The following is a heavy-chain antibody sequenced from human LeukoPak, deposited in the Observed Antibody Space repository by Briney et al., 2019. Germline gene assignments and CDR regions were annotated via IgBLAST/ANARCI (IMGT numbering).Heavy chain of an antibody. CDR3: ARRAYSSSWENDY. Sequence: GGSLRPSCAASGFTFSSYSMNWVRQAPGKGLEWVSSISSSSSYIYYADSVKGRFTISRDNAKNSLYPQMNSLRAEDTAVYYCARRAYSSSWENDYWGQGTLVTVSS. J-gene: IGHJ4*02. D-gene: IGHD6-13*01. CDR1: GFTFSSYS. V-gene: IGHV3-21*01. CDR2: ISSSSSYI.